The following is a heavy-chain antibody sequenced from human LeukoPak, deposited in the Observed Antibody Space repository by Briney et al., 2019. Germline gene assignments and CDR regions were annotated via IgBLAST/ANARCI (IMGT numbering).Heavy chain of an antibody. Sequence: GSISSXXXXXXXIXQHPXXXXXXXXYXYYSGSTYYNPSLKSRVTISVDASKNQFSLKLSSVTAADTAVYYCARGRNYYGSGSSLFDYWGQGTLVTVSS. CDR1: GSISSXXXX. CDR3: ARGRNYYGSGSSLFDY. J-gene: IGHJ4*02. V-gene: IGHV4-31*02. CDR2: XYYSGST. D-gene: IGHD3-10*01.